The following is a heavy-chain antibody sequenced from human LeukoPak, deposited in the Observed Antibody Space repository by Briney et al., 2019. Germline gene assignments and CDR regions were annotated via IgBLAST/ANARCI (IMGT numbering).Heavy chain of an antibody. V-gene: IGHV5-51*01. CDR3: ATLPYYYDSSGAYFDY. J-gene: IGHJ4*02. D-gene: IGHD3-22*01. CDR2: IYPGDSDT. Sequence: GESLKISCKGSGYSFISYWIGWVRQMPGKGLEWMGIIYPGDSDTRYSPSFQGQVTISADKSISTAYLQWSSLKASDTAMYYCATLPYYYDSSGAYFDYWGQGTLVTVSS. CDR1: GYSFISYW.